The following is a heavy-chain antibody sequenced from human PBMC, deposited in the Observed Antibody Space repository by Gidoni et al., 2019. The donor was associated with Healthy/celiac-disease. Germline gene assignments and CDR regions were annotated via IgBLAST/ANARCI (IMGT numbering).Heavy chain of an antibody. CDR2: INHSGST. CDR3: ARGHYDFWSGYYSPSGNWFDP. J-gene: IGHJ5*02. CDR1: GGSFSGYY. V-gene: IGHV4-34*01. Sequence: QVQLQQWGAGLLKPSETLSLTCAVYGGSFSGYYWRWIRQPPGKGLEWIGEINHSGSTNYNPSLKSRVTISVDTSKNQFSLKLSSVTAADTAVYYCARGHYDFWSGYYSPSGNWFDPWGQGTLVTVSS. D-gene: IGHD3-3*01.